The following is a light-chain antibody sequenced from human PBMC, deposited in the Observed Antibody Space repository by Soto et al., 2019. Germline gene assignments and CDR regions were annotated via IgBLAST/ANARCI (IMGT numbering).Light chain of an antibody. V-gene: IGKV3-20*01. CDR3: QHYGSSPPRT. Sequence: EIGLTQSPATLSLSPGERATLSCRASQSVSSYLAWYQQKPGQAPRLLIYGASSRATGIPDRFSGSGSGTDFTLTINRLEPEDFAVYYCQHYGSSPPRTFGQGTKVDIK. CDR1: QSVSSY. CDR2: GAS. J-gene: IGKJ1*01.